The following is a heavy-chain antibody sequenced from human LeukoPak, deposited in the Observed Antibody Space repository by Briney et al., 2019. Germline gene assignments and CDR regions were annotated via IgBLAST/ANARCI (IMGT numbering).Heavy chain of an antibody. J-gene: IGHJ5*02. D-gene: IGHD3-10*01. CDR2: ISSSSSYI. Sequence: GGSLRLSCAASRFTFSSYSMNWVRQAPGKGLEWVSSISSSSSYIYYADSVKGRFTISRDNAKNSLYLQMNSLRAEDTAVYYCAREGLNMVRGVIPKEAWGWFDPWGQGTLVTVSS. V-gene: IGHV3-21*04. CDR3: AREGLNMVRGVIPKEAWGWFDP. CDR1: RFTFSSYS.